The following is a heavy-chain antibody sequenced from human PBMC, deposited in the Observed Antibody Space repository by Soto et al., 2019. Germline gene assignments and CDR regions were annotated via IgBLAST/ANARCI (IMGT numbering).Heavy chain of an antibody. V-gene: IGHV3-64*02. CDR3: ARAPYPRRPPAY. CDR2: ISSNGGST. Sequence: EVQLVESGEGLVQPGGSLRLSCAASGFTFSSYAMHWVRQAPGKGLEYVSAISSNGGSTYYADSVKGRFTISRDNSKNTLYLQMGSLRAEDMAVYYCARAPYPRRPPAYWGQGTLVTVSS. CDR1: GFTFSSYA. J-gene: IGHJ4*02.